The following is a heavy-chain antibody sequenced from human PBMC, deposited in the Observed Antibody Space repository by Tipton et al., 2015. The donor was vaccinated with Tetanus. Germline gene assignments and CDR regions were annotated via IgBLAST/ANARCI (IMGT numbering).Heavy chain of an antibody. D-gene: IGHD2-21*02. CDR1: GFTFSSYS. Sequence: GSLRLSCAASGFTFSSYSMNWVRQAPGKGLEWVSSISSSSSYIYYADSVKGRFTISRDNAKNSLYLQMNSLRAEDTALYYCAKDTGVTPHYGMDVWGQGTTVTVSS. CDR3: AKDTGVTPHYGMDV. V-gene: IGHV3-21*04. CDR2: ISSSSSYI. J-gene: IGHJ6*02.